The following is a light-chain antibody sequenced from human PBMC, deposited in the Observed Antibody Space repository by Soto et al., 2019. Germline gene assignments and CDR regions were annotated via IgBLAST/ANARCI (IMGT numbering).Light chain of an antibody. CDR1: QSVSSSTY. CDR2: DAS. J-gene: IGKJ5*01. Sequence: EIVLTQSPGTLSLSPGXRATLSCRASQSVSSSTYLAWYQQKAGQAPRLLIYDASSRATGIPDRFSGSGSRTDFTLTISRLEPEDFAVYYCQQYGSSPITFCQGTRPEIK. CDR3: QQYGSSPIT. V-gene: IGKV3-20*01.